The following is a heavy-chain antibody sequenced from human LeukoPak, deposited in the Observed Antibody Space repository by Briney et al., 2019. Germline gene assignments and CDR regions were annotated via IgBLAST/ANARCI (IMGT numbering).Heavy chain of an antibody. V-gene: IGHV4-34*01. CDR2: INHSGGT. CDR3: ARDYGDYAVNWFDP. Sequence: PSETLSLTCAVYGGSFSGYYWSWIRQPPGKGLEWIGEINHSGGTNYNPSLKSRVTISVDTSKNQFSLKLSSVTAANTAVYYCARDYGDYAVNWFDPWGQGTLVTVSS. D-gene: IGHD4-17*01. CDR1: GGSFSGYY. J-gene: IGHJ5*02.